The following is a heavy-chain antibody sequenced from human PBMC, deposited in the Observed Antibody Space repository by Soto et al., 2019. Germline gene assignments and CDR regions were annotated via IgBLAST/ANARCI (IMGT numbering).Heavy chain of an antibody. J-gene: IGHJ3*02. CDR2: ISGSGGST. CDR1: GFTFSSYA. D-gene: IGHD2-21*02. CDR3: AKSSPAFGVVTAYDAFDI. Sequence: EVQLLESGGGLVQPGGSLRLSCAASGFTFSSYAMSWVRQAPGKGLEWVSAISGSGGSTYYADSVKGRFTISRDNSMNTLYLQMNSLRAEDTAVYYCAKSSPAFGVVTAYDAFDIWGQGTMVTVSS. V-gene: IGHV3-23*01.